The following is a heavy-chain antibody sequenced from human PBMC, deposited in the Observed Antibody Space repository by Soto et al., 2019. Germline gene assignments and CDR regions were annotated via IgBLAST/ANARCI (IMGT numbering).Heavy chain of an antibody. J-gene: IGHJ4*02. CDR2: ISWNSETI. D-gene: IGHD4-17*01. Sequence: GGSLRLSCAASGFTVDDYAMHWVRQAPGKGLEWVSGISWNSETIDYADSVKGRFTISRDNAKSSLFLQMNSLRPDDTAVYYCARAPLYGGNYVWGQGTVVTVSS. CDR1: GFTVDDYA. V-gene: IGHV3-9*01. CDR3: ARAPLYGGNYV.